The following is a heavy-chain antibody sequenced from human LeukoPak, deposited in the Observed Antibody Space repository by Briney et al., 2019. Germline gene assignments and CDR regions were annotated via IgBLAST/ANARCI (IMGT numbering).Heavy chain of an antibody. CDR3: AKGRGGDYSYGSYHFDY. D-gene: IGHD5-18*01. CDR1: GFTFGTYG. V-gene: IGHV3-30*18. CDR2: VSYDGNQK. Sequence: GGSLRLSCAASGFTFGTYGVHWVRQAPGKGLEWVAVVSYDGNQKYYADSVKGRFTISRDNSKNTLYVQMNSLRVEDTAVYYCAKGRGGDYSYGSYHFDYWGQGTLATVSS. J-gene: IGHJ4*02.